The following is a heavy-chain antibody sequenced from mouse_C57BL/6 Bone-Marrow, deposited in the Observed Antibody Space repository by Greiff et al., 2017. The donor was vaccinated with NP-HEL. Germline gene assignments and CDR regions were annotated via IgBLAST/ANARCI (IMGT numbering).Heavy chain of an antibody. Sequence: DVQLQESGPVLVKPGASVKMSCKASGYTFTDYYMNWVKQSHGKSLEWIGVINPYNGGTSYNQKFKGKATLTVDKSSSTAYMELNSLTSEDSAVYYCAREDYYGSSPDWYFDVWGTGTTVTVSS. V-gene: IGHV1-19*01. J-gene: IGHJ1*03. CDR2: INPYNGGT. CDR1: GYTFTDYY. CDR3: AREDYYGSSPDWYFDV. D-gene: IGHD1-1*01.